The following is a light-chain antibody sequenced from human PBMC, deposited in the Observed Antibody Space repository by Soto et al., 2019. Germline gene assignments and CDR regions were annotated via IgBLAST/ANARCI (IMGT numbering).Light chain of an antibody. CDR2: DDN. CDR1: NIGSTS. CDR3: QLWNISTDHYV. J-gene: IGLJ1*01. Sequence: SYELTQPPSVSVAPGQTARITCGGNNIGSTSVHWYKQSPGQAPVLVVYDDNDRPSGIPERFSGFNSENTATLTITRVVAGDEADYYCQLWNISTDHYVFGTGTKVTVL. V-gene: IGLV3-21*02.